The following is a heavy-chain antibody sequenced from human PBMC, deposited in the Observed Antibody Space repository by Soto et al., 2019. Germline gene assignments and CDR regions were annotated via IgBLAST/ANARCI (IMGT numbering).Heavy chain of an antibody. V-gene: IGHV3-72*01. D-gene: IGHD2-21*01. Sequence: EVQVVESGGGLAQPGGSLRLSCAASGVSSSDHYVDWVRQAPGKGLEWVGRTRNKGNNYITEYAASVKGRFTISRDDSKNSGVSQKKSLKAEEPALFYCCLWPRNGQNTWGRGTRVTVSS. CDR3: CLWPRNGQNT. CDR2: TRNKGNNYIT. J-gene: IGHJ4*02. CDR1: GVSSSDHY.